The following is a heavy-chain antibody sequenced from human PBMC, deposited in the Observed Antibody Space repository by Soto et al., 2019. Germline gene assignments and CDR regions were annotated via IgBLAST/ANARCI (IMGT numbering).Heavy chain of an antibody. CDR1: GFTFSSYW. Sequence: DVQLVESGVGLAQPGGSLRLSCVGSGFTFSSYWMHWVRQSPGKGLVWDSRINADGSTTNYADSVKGRVTFSRDNAKKTVNLQMNSLRYEDTAVYFCASSGWYRFEYWGQGTMLTVS. J-gene: IGHJ4*02. CDR2: INADGSTT. V-gene: IGHV3-74*01. D-gene: IGHD2-15*01. CDR3: ASSGWYRFEY.